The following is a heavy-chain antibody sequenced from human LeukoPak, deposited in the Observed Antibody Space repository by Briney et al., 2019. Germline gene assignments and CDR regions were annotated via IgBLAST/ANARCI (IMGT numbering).Heavy chain of an antibody. V-gene: IGHV3-74*03. CDR2: ISPDGSTT. CDR3: AREGGPYRPLDY. CDR1: GFTFSRYW. Sequence: PGGSLRLSCAASGFTFSRYWMHWVRQAPGKGLMWVSRISPDGSTTLYADSVKGRFTISRDNAKNTLYLQMNSLGAEDTAVYYCAREGGPYRPLDYSGQGTLVTVAS. J-gene: IGHJ4*02.